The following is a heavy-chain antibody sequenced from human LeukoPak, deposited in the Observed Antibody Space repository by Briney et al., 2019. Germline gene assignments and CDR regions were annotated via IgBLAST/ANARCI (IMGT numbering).Heavy chain of an antibody. CDR1: GYTFTSYY. D-gene: IGHD3-22*01. CDR2: INPSGGST. CDR3: ARRGAYYYDSSGYSNFDY. V-gene: IGHV1-46*01. J-gene: IGHJ4*02. Sequence: ASVKVSCKASGYTFTSYYMHWVRQAPGQGLEWMGIINPSGGSTSYAQKFQGRVTMTRDTSTSTVYMEPSSLRSEDTAVYYCARRGAYYYDSSGYSNFDYWGQGTLVTVSS.